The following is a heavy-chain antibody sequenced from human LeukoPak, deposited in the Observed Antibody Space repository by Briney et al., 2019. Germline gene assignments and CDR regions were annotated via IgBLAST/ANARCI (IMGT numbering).Heavy chain of an antibody. Sequence: ASVKVSCKASGYTFTSHYMHWVRQAPGQGLEWIGIINPSGGSTSYAQKFQGRVTMTRDTSTSTVYMELSSLRSEDTAVYYCARDLTPSYYDTSGYYFDYWGQGTLVTVSS. CDR2: INPSGGST. V-gene: IGHV1-46*01. D-gene: IGHD3-22*01. CDR3: ARDLTPSYYDTSGYYFDY. CDR1: GYTFTSHY. J-gene: IGHJ4*02.